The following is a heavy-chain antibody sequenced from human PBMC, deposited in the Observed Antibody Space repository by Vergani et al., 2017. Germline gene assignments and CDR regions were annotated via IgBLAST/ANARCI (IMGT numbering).Heavy chain of an antibody. Sequence: QVQLVQSGAEVKKPGASVKVSCKASGYTFTSYAMHWVRQAPGQRLEWMGWINAGNGNTKYSQKFQGRVTITRDTSASTAYMELSSLRSEDTAVYYCAIVVVEMATIPHYFDYWGQGTLVTVSS. J-gene: IGHJ4*02. CDR2: INAGNGNT. CDR3: AIVVVEMATIPHYFDY. CDR1: GYTFTSYA. V-gene: IGHV1-3*01. D-gene: IGHD5-24*01.